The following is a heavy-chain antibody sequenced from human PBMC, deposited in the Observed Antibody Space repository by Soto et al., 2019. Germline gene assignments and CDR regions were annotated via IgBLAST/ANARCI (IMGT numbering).Heavy chain of an antibody. V-gene: IGHV3-23*01. J-gene: IGHJ5*01. CDR2: ISGSGRST. CDR3: AKDQGDSDGWYSGAWFGS. CDR1: GFTFNNYA. Sequence: GGSLRLSCAASGFTFNNYAMNWVRQAPGKGLDWVSAISGSGRSTYYADSVRGRFTISRDNSKNTLYLQMDILRAEDTAVYYCAKDQGDSDGWYSGAWFGSWGQGSLVTVSS. D-gene: IGHD6-19*01.